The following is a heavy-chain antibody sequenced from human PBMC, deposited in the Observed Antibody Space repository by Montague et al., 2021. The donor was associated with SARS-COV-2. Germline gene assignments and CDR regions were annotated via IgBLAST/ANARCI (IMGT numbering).Heavy chain of an antibody. J-gene: IGHJ6*02. CDR2: TYPSGST. V-gene: IGHV4-4*07. D-gene: IGHD4/OR15-4a*01. Sequence: SETLSLTCTVSGGSISSYYCCWIWHPAGPGLELIWRTYPSGSTKYYSTLTSLVTMSVYMSKYQFPLTLSYVTAADTAVYYCARDHMTILFMVYYYGMDVWGQGTTVTVSS. CDR3: ARDHMTILFMVYYYGMDV. CDR1: GGSISSYY.